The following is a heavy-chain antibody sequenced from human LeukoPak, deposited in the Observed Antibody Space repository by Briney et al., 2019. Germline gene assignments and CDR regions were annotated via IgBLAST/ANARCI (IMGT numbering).Heavy chain of an antibody. Sequence: NPGGSLRLSCAASGFTFSSYSMNWVRQAPGKGLEWVSSISSSSSYIYYADSVKGRFTISRDNVKNSLYLQMNSLRAEDTAVYYCARSFLSIAAAATDYWGQGTLVTVSS. CDR3: ARSFLSIAAAATDY. J-gene: IGHJ4*02. CDR2: ISSSSSYI. V-gene: IGHV3-21*01. D-gene: IGHD6-13*01. CDR1: GFTFSSYS.